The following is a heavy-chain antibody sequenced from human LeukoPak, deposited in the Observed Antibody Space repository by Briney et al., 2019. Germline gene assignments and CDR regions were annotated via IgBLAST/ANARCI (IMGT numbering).Heavy chain of an antibody. J-gene: IGHJ3*02. Sequence: KPGGSLRLSCAASGFTFSSYSMNWVRQAPGKGLEWVSSISSSSSYIYYADSVKGRFTISRDNAKNSLYLQMNSLRAEDTAVYYCARDSYYDILTGYTRDAFDIWGQGTMVTVSS. CDR2: ISSSSSYI. CDR3: ARDSYYDILTGYTRDAFDI. CDR1: GFTFSSYS. V-gene: IGHV3-21*01. D-gene: IGHD3-9*01.